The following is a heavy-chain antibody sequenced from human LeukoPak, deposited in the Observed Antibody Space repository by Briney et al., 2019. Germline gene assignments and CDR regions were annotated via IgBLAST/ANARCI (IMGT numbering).Heavy chain of an antibody. Sequence: SEPLSLTCTVSGGSINNYYWSWIRQPPGKGLEWIGYVHYSGTTSYNPSLKSRVTISVDTSKKYFSLMLSSVTAADTAVYYCARGGDGYNYADSWGQGTLVTVSS. D-gene: IGHD5-24*01. V-gene: IGHV4-59*01. J-gene: IGHJ4*02. CDR3: ARGGDGYNYADS. CDR2: VHYSGTT. CDR1: GGSINNYY.